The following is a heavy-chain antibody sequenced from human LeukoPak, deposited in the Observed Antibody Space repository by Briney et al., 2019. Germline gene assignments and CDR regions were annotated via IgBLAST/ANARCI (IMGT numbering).Heavy chain of an antibody. CDR2: IIPIFGTA. D-gene: IGHD3-3*01. CDR3: ARSPPDFWSGYADY. J-gene: IGHJ4*02. CDR1: GGTFSSYA. V-gene: IGHV1-69*13. Sequence: SVKVSCKASGGTFSSYAISWVRQAPGQGLEWMGGIIPIFGTANYAQKFQGRVTITADESTSTAYMELSSLRSEDTAVCYCARSPPDFWSGYADYWGQGTLVTVSS.